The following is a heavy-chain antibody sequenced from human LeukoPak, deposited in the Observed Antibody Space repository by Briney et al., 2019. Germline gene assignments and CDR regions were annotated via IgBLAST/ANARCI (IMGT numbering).Heavy chain of an antibody. D-gene: IGHD2-15*01. CDR3: AREGSGKLLLSYYYYGMDV. CDR2: IIPILGIA. CDR1: GGTFSSYA. V-gene: IGHV1-69*04. J-gene: IGHJ6*02. Sequence: GSSVKVSCKASGGTFSSYAISWVRQAPGQGLEWMGRIIPILGIANYAQKFQGRVTITADKSTSTAYMELSSLRSEDTAVYYCAREGSGKLLLSYYYYGMDVWGQGTTVTVSS.